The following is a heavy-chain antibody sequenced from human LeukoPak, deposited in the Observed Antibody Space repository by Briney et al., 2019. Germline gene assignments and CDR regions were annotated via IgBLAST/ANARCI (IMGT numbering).Heavy chain of an antibody. Sequence: AGSLRLSCAASGFTFSNYYMSWIRQAPGKGLQWGSDISSSGSTIYYADSVKGRFTISRDNAKNSLYLQMNSLRAEDTAVYYCARVASCSSWYSWWFDRWGQGTLVTVSS. CDR3: ARVASCSSWYSWWFDR. CDR2: ISSSGSTI. J-gene: IGHJ5*02. CDR1: GFTFSNYY. V-gene: IGHV3-11*01. D-gene: IGHD6-13*01.